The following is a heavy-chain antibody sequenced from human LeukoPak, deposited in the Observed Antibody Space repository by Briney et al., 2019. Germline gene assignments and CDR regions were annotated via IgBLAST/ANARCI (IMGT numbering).Heavy chain of an antibody. J-gene: IGHJ6*03. CDR1: GFTFRTYS. CDR2: ISSDSRTI. Sequence: PPGGSLRLSCAASGFTFRTYSMNWVRQAPGKGLEWVSYISSDSRTIYYADSVKGRFTISRDNAKNSLYLQMNSLRAEDTAVYYCARGTEYSGSYSHYYYYYMDVWGKGTTVTVSS. CDR3: ARGTEYSGSYSHYYYYYMDV. D-gene: IGHD1-26*01. V-gene: IGHV3-48*01.